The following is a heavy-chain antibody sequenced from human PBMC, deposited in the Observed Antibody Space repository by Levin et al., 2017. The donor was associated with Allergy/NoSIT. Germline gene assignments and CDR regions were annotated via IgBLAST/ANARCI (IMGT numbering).Heavy chain of an antibody. J-gene: IGHJ5*02. V-gene: IGHV3-49*03. CDR3: SRPIAVAGMHFDP. CDR2: IRSEAHGGTS. D-gene: IGHD6-19*01. Sequence: LSLTCSASGFNFADYATSWFRQTPGKGLEWVGFIRSEAHGGTSEFAASVKGRFTFSRDESKSIAYLQMNSLKTEDTAVYYCSRPIAVAGMHFDPWGQGTLVTVSS. CDR1: GFNFADYA.